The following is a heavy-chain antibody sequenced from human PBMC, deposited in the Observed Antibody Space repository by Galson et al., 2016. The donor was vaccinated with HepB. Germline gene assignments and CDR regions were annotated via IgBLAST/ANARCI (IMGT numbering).Heavy chain of an antibody. CDR2: IYSGGAT. V-gene: IGHV3-53*05. J-gene: IGHJ4*02. D-gene: IGHD1-26*01. CDR3: ARGLVGSTTAFDS. CDR1: GFTVTRSY. Sequence: SLRLSCAASGFTVTRSYMSWVRQAPGQELEWVSVIYSGGATYYTDSVRGRFTISRDDSKNTLFLQMDSLRPKDTAACYCARGLVGSTTAFDSWGQGTLVAVSS.